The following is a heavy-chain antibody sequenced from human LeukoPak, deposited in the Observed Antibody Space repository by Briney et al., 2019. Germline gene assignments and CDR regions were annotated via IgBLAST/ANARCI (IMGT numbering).Heavy chain of an antibody. CDR3: ARPAGYDFAFDI. J-gene: IGHJ3*02. Sequence: GGSLRLSCAASGFTFSSYGMHWVRQAPGKGLEWVAFIRYDGSNKYYADSVKGRFTISRDNSKNTLYLQMNSLRAEDTAVYYCARPAGYDFAFDIWGQGTTVTVSS. CDR1: GFTFSSYG. V-gene: IGHV3-30*02. CDR2: IRYDGSNK. D-gene: IGHD5-12*01.